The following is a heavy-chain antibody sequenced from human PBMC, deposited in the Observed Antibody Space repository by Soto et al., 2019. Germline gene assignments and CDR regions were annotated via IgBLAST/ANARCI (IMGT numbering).Heavy chain of an antibody. CDR2: IYYSGST. D-gene: IGHD3-9*01. J-gene: IGHJ4*02. CDR1: GGSISSGGYY. CDR3: ARGNYDILTGYYFDY. V-gene: IGHV4-31*03. Sequence: SETLSLTCTVSGGSISSGGYYWSWIRQHPGKGLEWIGYIYYSGSTYYNPSLKSRVTISVDTSKNQFSLKLSSVTAADTAVYYCARGNYDILTGYYFDYWGQGTLVTVSS.